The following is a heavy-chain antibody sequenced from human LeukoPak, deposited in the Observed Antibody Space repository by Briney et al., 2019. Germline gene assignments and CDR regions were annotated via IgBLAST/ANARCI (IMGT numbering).Heavy chain of an antibody. Sequence: PWETLSLTCAVYGGSFSGYYWSWIRQPPGKGLEWIGEINHSGSTNYNPSLKSRVTISVDTSKNQFSLKLSSVTAADTAVYYCARGRNYGHYYYYMDVWGKGTTVTVSS. D-gene: IGHD3-16*01. J-gene: IGHJ6*03. CDR2: INHSGST. V-gene: IGHV4-34*01. CDR3: ARGRNYGHYYYYMDV. CDR1: GGSFSGYY.